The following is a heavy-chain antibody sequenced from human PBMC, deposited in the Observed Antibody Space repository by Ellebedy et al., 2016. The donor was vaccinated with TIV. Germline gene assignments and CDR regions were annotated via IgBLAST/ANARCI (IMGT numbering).Heavy chain of an antibody. CDR3: ARSRDLDGWGVYYFDY. V-gene: IGHV5-51*01. J-gene: IGHJ4*02. CDR1: GYSFTSYW. D-gene: IGHD3/OR15-3a*01. Sequence: GESLKISXKGSGYSFTSYWIGWVRQMPGKGLEWMGIIYPGDSDTRYSPSFQGQVTISADKSISTAYLQWSSLKASDTAMYYCARSRDLDGWGVYYFDYWGQGTLVTVSS. CDR2: IYPGDSDT.